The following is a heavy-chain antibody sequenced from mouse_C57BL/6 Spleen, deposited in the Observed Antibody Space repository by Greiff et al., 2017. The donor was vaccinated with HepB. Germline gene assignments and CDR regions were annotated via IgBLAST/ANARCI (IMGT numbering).Heavy chain of an antibody. J-gene: IGHJ4*01. V-gene: IGHV1-55*01. Sequence: QVQLQQSGAELVKPGASVKMSCKASGYTFTSYWITWVKQRPGQGLEWIGDIYPGSGSTNYNEKFKSKATLTVDTSSSTAYMQLSSLTSEDSAVYYCARSYEYDNYAMDYWGQGTSVTVSS. CDR2: IYPGSGST. CDR1: GYTFTSYW. D-gene: IGHD2-4*01. CDR3: ARSYEYDNYAMDY.